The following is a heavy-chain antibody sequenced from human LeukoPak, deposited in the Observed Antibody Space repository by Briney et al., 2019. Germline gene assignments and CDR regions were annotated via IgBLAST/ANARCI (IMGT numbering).Heavy chain of an antibody. V-gene: IGHV3-66*01. D-gene: IGHD3-3*01. CDR2: IYSGGST. CDR1: GFTVSSNY. Sequence: PGGSLRLSCTASGFTVSSNYMSWVRQAPGKGLEWVSLIYSGGSTYYADSVKGRFTISRDNSRNTLYLQMNSLRAEDTAVYYCASLPYYDFWSGYDDALDIWGQGTMVTVSS. CDR3: ASLPYYDFWSGYDDALDI. J-gene: IGHJ3*02.